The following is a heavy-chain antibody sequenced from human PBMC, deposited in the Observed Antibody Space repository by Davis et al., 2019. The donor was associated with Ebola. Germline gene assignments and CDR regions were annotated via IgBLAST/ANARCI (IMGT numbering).Heavy chain of an antibody. CDR3: ARDIGLNYDFRDGMDV. D-gene: IGHD3-3*01. CDR2: ISGSGATT. Sequence: ESLKISCAASGITISNYAMSWVRQAPGKGLEGVSGISGSGATTYYADSVKGRFTISRDNAKNTLYLQMNSLRAEDTAVYYCARDIGLNYDFRDGMDVWGQGTTVTVSS. V-gene: IGHV3-23*01. J-gene: IGHJ6*02. CDR1: GITISNYA.